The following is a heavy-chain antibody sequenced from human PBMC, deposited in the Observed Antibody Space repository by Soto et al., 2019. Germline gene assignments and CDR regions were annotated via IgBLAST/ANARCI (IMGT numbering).Heavy chain of an antibody. J-gene: IGHJ4*02. D-gene: IGHD5-12*01. CDR1: GYSISSSYY. V-gene: IGHV4-38-2*02. Sequence: SETLSLTCDVSGYSISSSYYWGWIRQPPGKGLEWIGSIHHTGSTYYNPSLKSRVSISVDTSKNQHSLKLGSVTAADTAVYYCAKDRGGWLQSTTPHPFDYWGQGTPVTVSS. CDR3: AKDRGGWLQSTTPHPFDY. CDR2: IHHTGST.